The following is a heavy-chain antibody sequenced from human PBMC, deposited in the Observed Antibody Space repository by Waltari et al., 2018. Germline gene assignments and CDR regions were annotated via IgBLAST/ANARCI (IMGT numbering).Heavy chain of an antibody. CDR3: ARDRYDMSYYFDY. V-gene: IGHV3-30-3*01. Sequence: QVQLVESGGGVVLPGTSLRLSWAASGVAVRISAMPWLRRAPGKGLEWVAVISYDGSKKYYADSVKGRFTISRDNSKNTLYLQMNSLRAEDTAVYYCARDRYDMSYYFDYWGQGTLVTVSS. CDR2: ISYDGSKK. J-gene: IGHJ4*02. D-gene: IGHD3-22*01. CDR1: GVAVRISA.